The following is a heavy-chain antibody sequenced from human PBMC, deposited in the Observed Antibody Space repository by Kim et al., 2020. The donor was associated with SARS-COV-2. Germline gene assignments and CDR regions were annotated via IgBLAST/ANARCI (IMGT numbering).Heavy chain of an antibody. CDR2: ILDVRTI. D-gene: IGHD1-1*01. J-gene: IGHJ3*02. CDR1: GDSVTKLS. CDR3: AKERSAAGGPI. V-gene: IGHV4-4*07. Sequence: SETLSLTCNVSGDSVTKLSWSWIRQPAGQGLEWIGRILDVRTINYNPSLKSRVTMSLDASKNLFSLRLNSVTAADTGVYCCAKERSAAGGPIWGLGTTVTVSS.